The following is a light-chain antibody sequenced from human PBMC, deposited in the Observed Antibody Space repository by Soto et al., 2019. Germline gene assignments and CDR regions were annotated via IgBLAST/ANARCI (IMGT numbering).Light chain of an antibody. CDR3: RQYANLPPFT. V-gene: IGKV1-33*01. CDR1: QDISNY. J-gene: IGKJ3*01. Sequence: DIQMTQSPSSLSASVGDRVTITCQASQDISNYLNWYQQKPGKAPKLLIYDASNLETGVPSRFSGSGSGTDFTFTISSLQPEDIATYYCRQYANLPPFTFGPGTKVDIK. CDR2: DAS.